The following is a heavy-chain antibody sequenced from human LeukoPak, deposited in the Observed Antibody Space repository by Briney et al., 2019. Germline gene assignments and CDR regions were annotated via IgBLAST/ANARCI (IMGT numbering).Heavy chain of an antibody. CDR1: GFTFDDYG. D-gene: IGHD1-26*01. J-gene: IGHJ4*02. CDR2: INWNSGSI. Sequence: GGSLRLSCAASGFTFDDYGMSWVRQAPGKGLEWVSGINWNSGSIGYADSVKGRFTISRDNAKNSLYLQMNSLRAADMALYYCAKGPYSGSHWFDYWGQGTLVTVSS. CDR3: AKGPYSGSHWFDY. V-gene: IGHV3-20*04.